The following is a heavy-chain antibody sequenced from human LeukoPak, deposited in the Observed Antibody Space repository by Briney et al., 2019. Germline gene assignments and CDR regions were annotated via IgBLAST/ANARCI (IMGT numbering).Heavy chain of an antibody. V-gene: IGHV3-7*01. CDR3: ARGRGGLLWFGEFNS. J-gene: IGHJ4*02. Sequence: GGSLRLSCAASGFTFNKYSMNWVRQAPGKRLEWVANIKQDGSEKYYVDSVKGRFTISRDNANNSLYLQMNSLRAEDTAVYYCARGRGGLLWFGEFNSWGQGTLVTVSS. CDR1: GFTFNKYS. CDR2: IKQDGSEK. D-gene: IGHD3-10*01.